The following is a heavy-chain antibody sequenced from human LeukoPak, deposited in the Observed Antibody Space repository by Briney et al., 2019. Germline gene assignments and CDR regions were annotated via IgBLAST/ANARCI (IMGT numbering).Heavy chain of an antibody. D-gene: IGHD5-24*01. J-gene: IGHJ4*02. CDR1: GGSISSYY. Sequence: SETLSLTCTVSGGSISSYYWGWIRQPPRKGLEWIGSIYYSGSTYYNPSLKSRVTISVDTSKNQFSLKLSSVTAADTAVYYCARLGNNRDFDYWGQGTLVTVSS. CDR3: ARLGNNRDFDY. V-gene: IGHV4-39*01. CDR2: IYYSGST.